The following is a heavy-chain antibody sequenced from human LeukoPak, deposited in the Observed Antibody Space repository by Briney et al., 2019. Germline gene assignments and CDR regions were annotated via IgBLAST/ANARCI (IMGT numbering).Heavy chain of an antibody. CDR3: ARGRGWYYGIYYYYYMDV. CDR1: GGSFSGYY. V-gene: IGHV4-34*01. CDR2: INHSGST. Sequence: PSETLSLTCAVYGGSFSGYYWSWIRQPPGKGLEWIGEINHSGSTNYNPSLKSRVTISVDTSKNQFSLKLSSVTAADTAVYYCARGRGWYYGIYYYYYMDVWGKGTTVTVSS. J-gene: IGHJ6*03. D-gene: IGHD6-19*01.